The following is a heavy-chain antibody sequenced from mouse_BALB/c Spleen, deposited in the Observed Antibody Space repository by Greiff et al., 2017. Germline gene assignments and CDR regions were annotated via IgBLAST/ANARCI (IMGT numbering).Heavy chain of an antibody. V-gene: IGHV1S81*02. CDR3: ARLGIFYDYDFDY. CDR1: GYTFTSYW. CDR2: INPSNGRT. Sequence: VQLQQPGAELVKPGASVKLSCKASGYTFTSYWMHWVKQRPGQGLEWIGEINPSNGRTNYNEKFKSKATLTVDKSSSTAYMQLSSLTSEDSAVYYYARLGIFYDYDFDYWGQGTSLTVSS. J-gene: IGHJ2*02. D-gene: IGHD2-4*01.